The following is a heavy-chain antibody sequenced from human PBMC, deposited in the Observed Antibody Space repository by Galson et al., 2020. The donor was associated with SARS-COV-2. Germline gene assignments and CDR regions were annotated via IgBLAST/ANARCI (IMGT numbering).Heavy chain of an antibody. D-gene: IGHD2-2*01. J-gene: IGHJ5*02. Sequence: ASVKVSCKVSGYTLTELSMQWVRQAPGQGLEWMGGIDPEYGGTVYAQKFLGRVTMTEDTSTDTAYLEVRGLGSEDTAVYYCATAFAYQMLPLNHWGQGTPVTVSS. V-gene: IGHV1-24*01. CDR3: ATAFAYQMLPLNH. CDR2: IDPEYGGT. CDR1: GYTLTELS.